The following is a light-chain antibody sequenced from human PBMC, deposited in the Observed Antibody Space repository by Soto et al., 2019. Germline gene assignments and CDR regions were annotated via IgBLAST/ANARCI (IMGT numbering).Light chain of an antibody. CDR1: GSNIGSNH. CDR3: GTWDTSLGDRGL. CDR2: DSD. V-gene: IGLV1-51*01. J-gene: IGLJ1*01. Sequence: QSALRQPPSVSSAPGHKVTIACFGNGSNIGSNHVSWYQQFPEAAPKLLIYDSDKRPSGIPDRFSGSKSGTSATLAITGLQTGDEADYYCGTWDTSLGDRGLFGTGTKVTXL.